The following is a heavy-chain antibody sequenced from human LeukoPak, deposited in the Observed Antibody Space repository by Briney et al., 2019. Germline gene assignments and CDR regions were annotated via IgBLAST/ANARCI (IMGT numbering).Heavy chain of an antibody. Sequence: GSLRLSCAASGFTFSSYGMRWVRQAPGKGLEWVAVISYDGSNKYYADSVKGRFTISRDNSKNTLYLQMNSLRAEDTAVYYCAKGEWFGEPPRAFDIWGQGTMVTVSS. CDR3: AKGEWFGEPPRAFDI. CDR1: GFTFSSYG. J-gene: IGHJ3*02. D-gene: IGHD3-10*01. CDR2: ISYDGSNK. V-gene: IGHV3-30*18.